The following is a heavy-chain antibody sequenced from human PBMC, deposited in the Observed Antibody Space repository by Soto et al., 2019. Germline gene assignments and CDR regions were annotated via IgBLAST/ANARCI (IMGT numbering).Heavy chain of an antibody. CDR2: MNPSTGNT. D-gene: IGHD6-19*01. CDR1: GGTCVSYG. Sequence: VWCKAAGGTCVSYGISCVRQATGQGLEWMGWMNPSTGNTDSAEKFQGRLTMTRNTSISTVYMELSSLSFEDTAVYYCARGRIIVAGGFDPWGQGTLVTVSS. V-gene: IGHV1-8*02. CDR3: ARGRIIVAGGFDP. J-gene: IGHJ5*02.